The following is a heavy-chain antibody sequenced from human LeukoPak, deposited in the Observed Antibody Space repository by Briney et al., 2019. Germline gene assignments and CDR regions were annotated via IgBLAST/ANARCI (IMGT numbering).Heavy chain of an antibody. V-gene: IGHV3-30*09. CDR1: GFTFSSYA. CDR2: ISYDGSNK. J-gene: IGHJ4*02. CDR3: ARVLPGGGNSYFDY. D-gene: IGHD4-23*01. Sequence: GGSLRLSCAASGFTFSSYAMHWVRQAPGKGLEWVAVISYDGSNKYYADSVKGRFAISRDNSKNTLYLQMNSLRAEDTAVYYCARVLPGGGNSYFDYWGQGTLVTVSS.